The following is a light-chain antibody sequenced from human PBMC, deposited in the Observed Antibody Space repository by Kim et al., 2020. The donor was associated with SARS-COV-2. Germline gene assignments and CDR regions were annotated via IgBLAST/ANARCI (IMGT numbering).Light chain of an antibody. V-gene: IGKV3-20*01. CDR3: LQYADSART. CDR1: QSLSIDF. J-gene: IGKJ1*01. Sequence: LSPGESATLSCKASQSLSIDFVAWYQQRPGQTPRLLIYDVSTRASGIPDRFSGSGSGSDFTLTIKRLEPKDFALYYCLQYADSARTFGLGTKLEI. CDR2: DVS.